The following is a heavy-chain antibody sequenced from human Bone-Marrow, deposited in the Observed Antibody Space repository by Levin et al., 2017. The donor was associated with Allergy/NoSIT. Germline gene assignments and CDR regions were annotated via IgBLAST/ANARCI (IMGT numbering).Heavy chain of an antibody. D-gene: IGHD3-3*01. CDR1: GVSIATSSW. Sequence: SETLSLTCDVSGVSIATSSWWSWVRQSPGKGLEWIGEIYHSGSTNYNPSLQSRVTISVDKSKNQFSLKLTSVTAADTAVYYCARDGTGDDYWSGYHYYYMDVWGKGTTVTVSS. CDR3: ARDGTGDDYWSGYHYYYMDV. CDR2: IYHSGST. J-gene: IGHJ6*03. V-gene: IGHV4-4*02.